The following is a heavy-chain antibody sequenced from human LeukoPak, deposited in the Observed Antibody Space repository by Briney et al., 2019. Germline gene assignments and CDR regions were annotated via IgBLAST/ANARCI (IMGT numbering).Heavy chain of an antibody. CDR1: GGSISSYY. Sequence: SETLSLTCTVSGGSISSYYWSWIRQPPGKGLEWIGYIYYSGNTNYNPSLKSRVTISVDTSKNQFSLKLSSVTAADTAVYYCARRSVAVRGFDYWGQGTLVTVSS. J-gene: IGHJ4*02. CDR3: ARRSVAVRGFDY. V-gene: IGHV4-59*08. CDR2: IYYSGNT. D-gene: IGHD3-10*01.